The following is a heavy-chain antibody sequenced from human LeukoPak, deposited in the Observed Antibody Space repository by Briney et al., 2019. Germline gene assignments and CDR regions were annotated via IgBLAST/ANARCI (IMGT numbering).Heavy chain of an antibody. V-gene: IGHV1-18*01. CDR3: ATGNDSYVPFDY. Sequence: GASVKVSCKASGYTFTNYAVNWVRQAPGQGLEWMGWISAYNGNTNYAQKLQGRVTMTTDTSTSTAYMELRSLRSDDTAVYYCATGNDSYVPFDYWGQGTLVTVSS. CDR2: ISAYNGNT. D-gene: IGHD2-21*02. J-gene: IGHJ4*02. CDR1: GYTFTNYA.